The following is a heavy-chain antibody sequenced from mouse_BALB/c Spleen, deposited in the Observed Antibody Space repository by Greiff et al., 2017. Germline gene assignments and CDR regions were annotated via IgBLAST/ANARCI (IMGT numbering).Heavy chain of an antibody. V-gene: IGHV1S29*02. CDR3: ARNYRYDWYFDV. J-gene: IGHJ1*01. CDR2: IYPYNGGT. D-gene: IGHD2-14*01. CDR1: GYTFTDYN. Sequence: EVKLMESGPELVKPGASVKISCKASGYTFTDYNMHWVKQSHGKSLEWIGYIYPYNGGTGYNQKFKSKATLTVDNSSSTAYMELRSLTSEDSAVYYCARNYRYDWYFDVWGAGTTVTVSS.